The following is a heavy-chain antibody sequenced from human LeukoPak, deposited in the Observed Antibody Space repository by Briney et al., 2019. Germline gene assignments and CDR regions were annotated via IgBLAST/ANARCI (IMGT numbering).Heavy chain of an antibody. CDR2: IYYSGST. CDR1: GGSISSYY. CDR3: ARDTGDYYAFDI. J-gene: IGHJ3*02. V-gene: IGHV4-39*07. Sequence: SETLSLTCTVSGGSISSYYWGWIRQPPGKGLEWIGSIYYSGSTYYNPSLKSRVTISVDTSKNQFSLKLSSVTAADTAVYYCARDTGDYYAFDIWGQGTMVTVSS. D-gene: IGHD3-22*01.